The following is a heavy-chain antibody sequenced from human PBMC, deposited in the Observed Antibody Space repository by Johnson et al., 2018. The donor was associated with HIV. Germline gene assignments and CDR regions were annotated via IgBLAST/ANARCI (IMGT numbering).Heavy chain of an antibody. CDR3: AREREDYGLDI. Sequence: VQLVESGGGLVQPGGSLRLSCVASGFIVSSNYMSWVRQSPGKGLEWVSVIYSGGSTYYADSVKGRFTISRDDSKSTLYLQMNSLRAEDTAVYYCAREREDYGLDIWGQGTMVTVSS. D-gene: IGHD4/OR15-4a*01. CDR1: GFIVSSNY. J-gene: IGHJ3*02. V-gene: IGHV3-66*01. CDR2: IYSGGST.